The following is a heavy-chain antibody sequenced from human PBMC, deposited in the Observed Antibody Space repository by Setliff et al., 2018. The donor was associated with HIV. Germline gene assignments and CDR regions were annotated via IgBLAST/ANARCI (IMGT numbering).Heavy chain of an antibody. J-gene: IGHJ5*02. CDR3: ARAHFLVAMTRNWFDP. CDR1: GYTFTSYA. Sequence: ASVKVSCKASGYTFTSYAMHWVRQAPGQGLEWLGRIDPKSGVANYLKKFQGRVIMTRDTSTNTAYMELIRPRFDDTAVYFCARAHFLVAMTRNWFDPWGQGTLVTVSS. CDR2: IDPKSGVA. D-gene: IGHD5-12*01. V-gene: IGHV1-2*06.